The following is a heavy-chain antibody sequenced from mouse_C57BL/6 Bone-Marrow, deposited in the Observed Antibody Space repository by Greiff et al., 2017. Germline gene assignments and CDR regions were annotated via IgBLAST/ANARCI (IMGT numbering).Heavy chain of an antibody. CDR1: GFTFSSYA. CDR3: ARGGGYYPLYFDS. D-gene: IGHD2-3*01. CDR2: ISDGGSYT. Sequence: EVQGVESGGGLVKPGGSLKLSCAASGFTFSSYAMSWVRQTPEKRLEWVATISDGGSYTYYPDNVKGRFTISRDNAKNNLYRQMSQLKTEDTAMYYCARGGGYYPLYFDSWGQGTTVTVSS. J-gene: IGHJ2*01. V-gene: IGHV5-4*01.